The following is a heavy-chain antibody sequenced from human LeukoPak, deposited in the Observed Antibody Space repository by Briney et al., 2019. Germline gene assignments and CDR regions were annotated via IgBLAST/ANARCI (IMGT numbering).Heavy chain of an antibody. J-gene: IGHJ4*02. CDR1: GFTFSTYS. Sequence: PGGSLRLSCVASGFTFSTYSMTWVRQAPGKGLEWVSYIDSSSSTIYYADSVRGRFTISRDNAKNSLFLQMNSLRDEDTAVYYCARVGLLVTQILYYFDYWGQGTLVTVSS. CDR2: IDSSSSTI. V-gene: IGHV3-48*02. CDR3: ARVGLLVTQILYYFDY. D-gene: IGHD4-23*01.